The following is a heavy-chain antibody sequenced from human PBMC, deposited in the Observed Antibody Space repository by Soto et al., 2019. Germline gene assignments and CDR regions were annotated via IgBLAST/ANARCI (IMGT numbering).Heavy chain of an antibody. CDR3: AGAQGDDFWSGYYYYYGMDV. Sequence: GASVKLSCKDSGFTFTSSAVQWVRQARGQRLEWIGWIVVGSGNTNYAQKFQERVTITRDMSTSTAYMELSSLRSEDTAVYYCAGAQGDDFWSGYYYYYGMDVWGQGTTVTVSS. J-gene: IGHJ6*02. CDR1: GFTFTSSA. V-gene: IGHV1-58*01. CDR2: IVVGSGNT. D-gene: IGHD3-3*01.